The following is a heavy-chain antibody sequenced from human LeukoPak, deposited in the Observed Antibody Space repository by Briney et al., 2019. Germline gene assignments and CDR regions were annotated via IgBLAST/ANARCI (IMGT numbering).Heavy chain of an antibody. CDR3: ATSATGSYGAFIDY. CDR2: IIPIFGTA. J-gene: IGHJ4*02. CDR1: GGTFSSYA. V-gene: IGHV1-69*05. Sequence: SVKVSCKASGGTFSSYAISGWRQAPGQGLDWMGGIIPIFGTANYAQKFQGRVTITTDESTSTAYMELSSLRSEDTAVYYCATSATGSYGAFIDYWGQGTLVTVSS. D-gene: IGHD1-26*01.